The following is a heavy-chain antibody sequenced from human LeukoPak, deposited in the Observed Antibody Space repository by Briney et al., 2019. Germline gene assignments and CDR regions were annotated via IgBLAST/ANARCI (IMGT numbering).Heavy chain of an antibody. CDR2: TYVTGYT. CDR1: GGSISRTDSY. CDR3: ARHVLFSTSCSYWFDP. V-gene: IGHV4-61*05. J-gene: IGHJ5*02. Sequence: SETLSLTCTVSGGSISRTDSYWVWIRQPPGKGLEWIAFTYVTGYTNYNPSLKSRVTISLDTPKNQVSLKINSVTAADTAVYYCARHVLFSTSCSYWFDPWGQGTLVTVSS. D-gene: IGHD3-10*01.